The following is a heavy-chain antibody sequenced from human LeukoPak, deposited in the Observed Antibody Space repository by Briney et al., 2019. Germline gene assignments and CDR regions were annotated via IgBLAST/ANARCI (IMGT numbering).Heavy chain of an antibody. D-gene: IGHD3-22*01. V-gene: IGHV1-2*02. CDR1: GYTFIDHY. CDR3: ARAGHNSNSGGYDF. Sequence: ASVKVSCKPSGYTFIDHYLHWVRQAPGQGLESLGWIDPDTGDTNYPQKFQGRVTMTRDTSSSTAYMELNRLRSNDTAVYYCARAGHNSNSGGYDFWGLGTLVTVSS. J-gene: IGHJ4*02. CDR2: IDPDTGDT.